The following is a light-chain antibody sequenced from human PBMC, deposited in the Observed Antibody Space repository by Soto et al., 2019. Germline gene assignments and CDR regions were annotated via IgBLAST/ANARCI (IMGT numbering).Light chain of an antibody. CDR3: LQHNSYPWT. V-gene: IGKV1-17*03. CDR2: AVS. J-gene: IGKJ1*01. Sequence: DIQVTQSPSAMSASVGDRVTITCRASQDISHYLAWFQQKSGKVPKRLIFAVSNLESGVPSRFRGSGSGTEFTLTITSLQPEDFATYYCLQHNSYPWTFGQGTKVDIK. CDR1: QDISHY.